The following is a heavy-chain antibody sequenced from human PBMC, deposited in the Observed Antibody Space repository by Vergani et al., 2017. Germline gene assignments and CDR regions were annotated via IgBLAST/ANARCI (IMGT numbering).Heavy chain of an antibody. D-gene: IGHD6-25*01. CDR3: ARSAADYYYGMDV. CDR2: ISSSSSTI. Sequence: DVHLAESGGGFFQPGGSLRLSCAASGFTFSSYSMNWVRQAPGKGLEWVSYISSSSSTIYYADSVKGRFTISRDNAKNSLYLQMNSLRAEDTAVYYCARSAADYYYGMDVWGQGTTVTVSS. V-gene: IGHV3-48*01. J-gene: IGHJ6*02. CDR1: GFTFSSYS.